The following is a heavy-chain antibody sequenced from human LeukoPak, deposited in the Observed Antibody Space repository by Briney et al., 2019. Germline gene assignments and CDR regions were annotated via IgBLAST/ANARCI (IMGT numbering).Heavy chain of an antibody. V-gene: IGHV1-2*02. D-gene: IGHD2-2*01. CDR2: INSDSGDT. CDR3: ARDQGDYYCTSPTCSGGAFDF. J-gene: IGHJ3*01. Sequence: ASVKVSCKASGYSFTGYYLNWVRQAPGQGLEWMGWINSDSGDTKYAQKFQGRVTMTRDTSISTAYMELSSLMSDDMAVYYCARDQGDYYCTSPTCSGGAFDFWGQGTMVTVSS. CDR1: GYSFTGYY.